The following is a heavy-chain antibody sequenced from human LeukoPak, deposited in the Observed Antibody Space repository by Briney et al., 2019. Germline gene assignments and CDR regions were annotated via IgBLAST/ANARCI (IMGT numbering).Heavy chain of an antibody. CDR2: IYTSGST. CDR3: ASQPYSGYGGNNWFDP. V-gene: IGHV4-4*07. D-gene: IGHD5-12*01. CDR1: GGSISSSY. J-gene: IGHJ5*02. Sequence: SPTLSLTCPVDGGSISSSYWSWIRQPAGKGLEWIGRIYTSGSTNYKPSLKSRVTMSVDTSKNQFSLKLSSVTAADTAVYYCASQPYSGYGGNNWFDPWGQGTLVTVSS.